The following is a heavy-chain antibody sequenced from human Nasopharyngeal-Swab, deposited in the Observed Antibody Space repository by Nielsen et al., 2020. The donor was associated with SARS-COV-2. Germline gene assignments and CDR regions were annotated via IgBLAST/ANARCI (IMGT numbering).Heavy chain of an antibody. CDR3: ARSASGSYYNWASDYYYYGMDV. D-gene: IGHD3-10*01. J-gene: IGHJ6*02. CDR1: GYTFTSYA. CDR2: INPGNGNT. V-gene: IGHV1-3*01. Sequence: ASVKVSCKASGYTFTSYAMHWVRQAPGQRLEWMGWINPGNGNTKYSQMFQGRVTITRDTSASTAYMELSSLRSEDTAVYYCARSASGSYYNWASDYYYYGMDVWGQGTTVTVSS.